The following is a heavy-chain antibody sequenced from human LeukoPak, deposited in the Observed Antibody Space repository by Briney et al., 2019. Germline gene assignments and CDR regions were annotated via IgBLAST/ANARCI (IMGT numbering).Heavy chain of an antibody. J-gene: IGHJ4*02. V-gene: IGHV1-46*01. CDR2: INPSGGST. D-gene: IGHD4-17*01. Sequence: ASVKVSCKASGGTFSSYAISWVRQAPGQGLEWMGIINPSGGSTSYAQKFQGRVTMTRDMSTSTVYMELSSLRSEDTAVYYCAREDYGDPFDYWGQGTLVTVSS. CDR3: AREDYGDPFDY. CDR1: GGTFSSYA.